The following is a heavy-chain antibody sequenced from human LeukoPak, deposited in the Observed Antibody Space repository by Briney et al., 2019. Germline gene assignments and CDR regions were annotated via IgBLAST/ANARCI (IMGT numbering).Heavy chain of an antibody. J-gene: IGHJ5*02. CDR3: ARVPAATINWFDP. Sequence: GESLKISCKGSGYSFTSYWIGWVRQMPGKGLEWMGIIYPGDSDTRYSPSFQGQVTISADKTISTAYLQWSSLKASDTAMYYCARVPAATINWFDPWGQGTLVTVSS. CDR1: GYSFTSYW. CDR2: IYPGDSDT. V-gene: IGHV5-51*01. D-gene: IGHD2-2*01.